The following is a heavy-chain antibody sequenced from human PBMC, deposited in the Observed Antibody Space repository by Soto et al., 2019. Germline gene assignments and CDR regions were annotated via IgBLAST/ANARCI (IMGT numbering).Heavy chain of an antibody. CDR3: ARRSSSKGSTGGGPWTAWFDP. D-gene: IGHD6-13*01. CDR1: GGFISSYY. Sequence: PSETLSLTCTVSGGFISSYYWSWIRQPPGKGLEWIGYIYYSGSTNYNPSLKSRVTISVDTSKNQFSLKLSSVTAADTAMYYCARRSSSKGSTGGGPWTAWFDPGGQGTLVPVS. J-gene: IGHJ5*02. CDR2: IYYSGST. V-gene: IGHV4-59*08.